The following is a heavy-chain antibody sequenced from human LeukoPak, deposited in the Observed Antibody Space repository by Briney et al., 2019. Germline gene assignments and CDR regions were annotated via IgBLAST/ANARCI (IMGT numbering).Heavy chain of an antibody. CDR2: ISCDGSNK. Sequence: PGGSLRLSCAASGFTFSSYAMHWVRQAPGKGLEWVAVISCDGSNKYYADSVKGRFTISRDNSKNTLYLQMNSLRAEDTAVYYCARGSGGSEYQIDYWGQGTLVTVSS. V-gene: IGHV3-30-3*01. J-gene: IGHJ4*02. CDR1: GFTFSSYA. CDR3: ARGSGGSEYQIDY. D-gene: IGHD3-10*01.